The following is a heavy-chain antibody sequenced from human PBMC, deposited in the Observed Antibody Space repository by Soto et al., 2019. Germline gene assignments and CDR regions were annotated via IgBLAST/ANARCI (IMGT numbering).Heavy chain of an antibody. V-gene: IGHV4-4*02. D-gene: IGHD4-17*01. Sequence: SETLSLTCAVSSGSISSSNWWSWVRQPPGKVLEWIGEIYHSGGTNYNPSLKSRVTISVDKSKNQFSLKLSSVTAADTAVYYCARHAASTTAFDYSGQGTLVTVSS. CDR1: SGSISSSNW. CDR2: IYHSGGT. J-gene: IGHJ4*02. CDR3: ARHAASTTAFDY.